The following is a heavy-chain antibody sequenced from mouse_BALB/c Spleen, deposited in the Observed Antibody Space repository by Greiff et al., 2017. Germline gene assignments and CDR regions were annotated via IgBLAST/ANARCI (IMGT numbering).Heavy chain of an antibody. CDR1: GFNIKDTY. Sequence: EVKLQESGAELVKPGASVKLSCTASGFNIKDTYMHWVKQRPEQGLEWIGRIDPANGNTKYDPKFQGKATITADTSSNTAYLQLSSLTSEDTAVYYCALTGTVPFAYWGQGTLVTVSA. CDR2: IDPANGNT. D-gene: IGHD4-1*01. V-gene: IGHV14-3*02. CDR3: ALTGTVPFAY. J-gene: IGHJ3*01.